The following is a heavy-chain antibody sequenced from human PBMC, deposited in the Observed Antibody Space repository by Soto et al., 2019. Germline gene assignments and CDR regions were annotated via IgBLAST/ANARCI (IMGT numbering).Heavy chain of an antibody. Sequence: ASETLSLTCTVSGGSISTYYWSWIRQPAGKGLEWIGRIYGSGNTNYSPSLRSRVTMSVDTSKNQFSLKLSSVTAADTAVYYCVRDTIYTPGWTDYRWIDPWGQGTLVTVSS. V-gene: IGHV4-4*07. CDR1: GGSISTYY. CDR3: VRDTIYTPGWTDYRWIDP. CDR2: IYGSGNT. J-gene: IGHJ5*02. D-gene: IGHD3-16*01.